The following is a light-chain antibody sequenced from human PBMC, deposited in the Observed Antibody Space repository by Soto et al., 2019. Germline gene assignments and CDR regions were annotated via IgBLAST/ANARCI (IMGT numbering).Light chain of an antibody. CDR2: GAS. V-gene: IGKV3-20*01. J-gene: IGKJ1*01. CDR3: QQYGSSPLWT. CDR1: QSVSSSY. Sequence: EFVFTQSPSTLSFSPGERATLSRRASQSVSSSYLAWYQQKPGQAPRLLIYGASSRATGIPDRFSGSGSGTDFTLTISRLEPEDFAVYYCQQYGSSPLWTFGQGTKVDI.